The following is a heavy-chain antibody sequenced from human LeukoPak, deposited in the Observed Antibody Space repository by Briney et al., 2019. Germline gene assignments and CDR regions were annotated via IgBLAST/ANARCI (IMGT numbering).Heavy chain of an antibody. CDR2: IKQDGSEK. V-gene: IGHV3-7*01. J-gene: IGHJ3*02. D-gene: IGHD3-3*01. Sequence: GGSLRLSCAASGFTFSSYWISWVRQAPGKGLEWVANIKQDGSEKYYVDSVKGRFTISRDNAKNSLYLQMNSLRAEDTAVYYCARGLPDYDFWSGYYTDLDAFDIWGQGTMVTVSS. CDR1: GFTFSSYW. CDR3: ARGLPDYDFWSGYYTDLDAFDI.